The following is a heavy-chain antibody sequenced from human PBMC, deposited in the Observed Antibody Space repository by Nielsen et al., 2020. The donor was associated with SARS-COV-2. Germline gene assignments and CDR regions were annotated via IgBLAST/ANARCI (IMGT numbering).Heavy chain of an antibody. D-gene: IGHD3-22*01. V-gene: IGHV3-30*03. Sequence: GGSLRLSCAASGFTFSSYGMHWVRQAPGRGLEWVAVISYDGSNKYYADSVKGRFTISRDNSKNTLYLQMNSLRAEDTAVYYCATDSSGDAFDIWGQGTMVTVSS. CDR2: ISYDGSNK. J-gene: IGHJ3*02. CDR3: ATDSSGDAFDI. CDR1: GFTFSSYG.